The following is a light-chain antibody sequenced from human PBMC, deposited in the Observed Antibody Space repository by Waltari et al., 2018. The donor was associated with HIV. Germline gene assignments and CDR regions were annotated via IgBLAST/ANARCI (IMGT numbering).Light chain of an antibody. Sequence: SYEVTQPPSVAVSPGQTASITCSGYELGDKYTCWYHQKPGQSPLLVIYQDDKRPSGIPARFSASSSGHTATLTISGTLPMDETDYYCQAWGSTTSGVFGRGTKLTVL. CDR1: ELGDKY. CDR2: QDD. J-gene: IGLJ2*01. V-gene: IGLV3-1*01. CDR3: QAWGSTTSGV.